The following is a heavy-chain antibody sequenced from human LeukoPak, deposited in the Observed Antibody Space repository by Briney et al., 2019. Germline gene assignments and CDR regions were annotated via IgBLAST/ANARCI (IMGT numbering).Heavy chain of an antibody. D-gene: IGHD3-22*01. CDR1: GGSISSYY. Sequence: SETLSLTCTVSGGSISSYYWSWIRQPPERGLEWSGYIYYSGSTHYNPSLKSRVTISVDTSKKQISLRLSSVTAAHTAVFYCGRHLHPYDYDSSGYSNWFEP. CDR3: GRHLHPYDYDSSGYSNWFEP. CDR2: IYYSGST. J-gene: IGHJ5*02. V-gene: IGHV4-59*08.